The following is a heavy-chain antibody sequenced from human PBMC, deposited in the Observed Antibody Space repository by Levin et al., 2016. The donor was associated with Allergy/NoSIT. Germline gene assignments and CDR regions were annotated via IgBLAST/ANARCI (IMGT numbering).Heavy chain of an antibody. CDR2: ISSSSTYT. V-gene: IGHV3-21*01. J-gene: IGHJ6*03. D-gene: IGHD3-16*01. Sequence: WIRQPPGKGLEWVSSISSSSTYTYYADSVKGRFTISRDNAKNSLYLQMIRLRAEDSAVYFCARDEEGPYVGYYYYYMDVWGKGTTVTVSS. CDR3: ARDEEGPYVGYYYYYMDV.